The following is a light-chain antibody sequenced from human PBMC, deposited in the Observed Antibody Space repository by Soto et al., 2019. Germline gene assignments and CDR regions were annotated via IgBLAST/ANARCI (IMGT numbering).Light chain of an antibody. V-gene: IGLV2-23*01. CDR3: CLYAGSSTSVV. Sequence: QSALTQPASVSGSPGQSITISCTGTSSDVGSYNLVSWYQQHPGKAPKLMIYEGSKRPSGVSNRFSGSKSGNTASLTISGLQAEDEADYYCCLYAGSSTSVVFGGGTKLPVL. CDR1: SSDVGSYNL. CDR2: EGS. J-gene: IGLJ2*01.